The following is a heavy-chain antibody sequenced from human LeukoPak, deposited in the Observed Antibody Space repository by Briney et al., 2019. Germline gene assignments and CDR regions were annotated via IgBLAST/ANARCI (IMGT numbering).Heavy chain of an antibody. CDR2: FDPEDGET. J-gene: IGHJ4*02. Sequence: SVKVSCTFSGYTLTELSMHWVRQAPGRGLAWMGGFDPEDGETIYAQKFQGRVTMTEDTSTDTAYMELSSLRSEDTAVYYCATGVRTPYYFDYWGQGTLVTVSS. CDR3: ATGVRTPYYFDY. CDR1: GYTLTELS. V-gene: IGHV1-24*01. D-gene: IGHD2-2*01.